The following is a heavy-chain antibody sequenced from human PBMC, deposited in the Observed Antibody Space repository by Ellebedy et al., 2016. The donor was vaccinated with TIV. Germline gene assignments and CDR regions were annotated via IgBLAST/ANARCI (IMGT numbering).Heavy chain of an antibody. V-gene: IGHV1-69*04. J-gene: IGHJ4*02. CDR1: GGTFSSYA. CDR3: ARGRVLSTNNFDY. CDR2: IIPILGIA. D-gene: IGHD2/OR15-2a*01. Sequence: AASVKVSCKASGGTFSSYAISWVRQAPGQGLEWMGRIIPILGIANYAQKFQGRVTITADKSTSTAYMELSSLRSEDTAVYYCARGRVLSTNNFDYWGQGTLVTVSS.